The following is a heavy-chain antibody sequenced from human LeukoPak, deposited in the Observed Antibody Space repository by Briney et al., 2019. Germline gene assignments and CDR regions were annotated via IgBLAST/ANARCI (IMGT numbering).Heavy chain of an antibody. Sequence: GGSLRLSCAASGFTFSSYAMHWVRQAPGKGLEWVAVISYDGSNKTYADSVKGRFTISRDNSKNTLYLQMNSLRAEDTAVYYCARDRYYYDSSGYWGQTNYCYYYGMDVWGQGTTVTVSS. D-gene: IGHD3-22*01. CDR2: ISYDGSNK. J-gene: IGHJ6*02. CDR1: GFTFSSYA. CDR3: ARDRYYYDSSGYWGQTNYCYYYGMDV. V-gene: IGHV3-30-3*01.